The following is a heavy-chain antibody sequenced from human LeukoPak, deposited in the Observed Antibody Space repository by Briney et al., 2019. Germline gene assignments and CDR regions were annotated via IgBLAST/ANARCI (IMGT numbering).Heavy chain of an antibody. D-gene: IGHD1-7*01. V-gene: IGHV1-2*02. CDR1: GYTFTGYY. CDR2: INPNSGGT. Sequence: ASVKVSCKASGYTFTGYYMPWVRQAPGQGLEWMGWINPNSGGTNYAQKFQGSVTMTRGTSISTAYMELSRLRSNDTAVYYCASLRTTHPIDQSFDYWGQGTLVTVSS. CDR3: ASLRTTHPIDQSFDY. J-gene: IGHJ4*02.